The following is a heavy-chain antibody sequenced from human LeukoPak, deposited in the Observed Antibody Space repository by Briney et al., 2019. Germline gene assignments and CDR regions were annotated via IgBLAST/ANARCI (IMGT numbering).Heavy chain of an antibody. J-gene: IGHJ4*02. Sequence: VTVSFKGSGCTFISHTISWVRQPPAQGLEGMGLIIPILGRANYAQKFQGRVTITADKSTSTAYMELSSLISEDTAVYYCARGPHYGEGYWGQGTLVTVSS. D-gene: IGHD4-17*01. CDR2: IIPILGRA. V-gene: IGHV1-69*08. CDR3: ARGPHYGEGY. CDR1: GCTFISHT.